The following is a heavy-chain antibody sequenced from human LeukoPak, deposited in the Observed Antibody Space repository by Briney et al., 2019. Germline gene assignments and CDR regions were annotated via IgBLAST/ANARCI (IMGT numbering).Heavy chain of an antibody. J-gene: IGHJ4*02. CDR1: GDSINSFY. D-gene: IGHD6-13*01. Sequence: TSETLSLTCTVSGDSINSFYWSWIRQPPGKGLEWIGCIYYSGTTNYNPSLKSRVTISLDTSKNQFSLKLSSVTAADTAVYYCAKDYEYNSNTWYFHWGRGTLVSVSS. CDR3: AKDYEYNSNTWYFH. CDR2: IYYSGTT. V-gene: IGHV4-59*01.